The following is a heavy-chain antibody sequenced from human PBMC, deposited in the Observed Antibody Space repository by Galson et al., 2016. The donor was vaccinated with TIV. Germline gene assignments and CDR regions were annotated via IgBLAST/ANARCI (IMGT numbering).Heavy chain of an antibody. J-gene: IGHJ5*02. CDR2: ISPIDGDT. Sequence: SVKVSCKASGHTCSDCYVHWVRQVPGQGLEWMAWISPIDGDTNSAQKFRARVTMTRNTSISTAYMELSNLRSEDTAVYYCARRPPSTIFGVVTWFDPWGQGTLVTVSS. CDR3: ARRPPSTIFGVVTWFDP. V-gene: IGHV1-2*02. CDR1: GHTCSDCY. D-gene: IGHD3-3*01.